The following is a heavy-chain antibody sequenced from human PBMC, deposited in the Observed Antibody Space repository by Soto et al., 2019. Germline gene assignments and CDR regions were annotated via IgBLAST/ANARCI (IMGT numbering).Heavy chain of an antibody. D-gene: IGHD5-12*01. J-gene: IGHJ4*02. V-gene: IGHV3-30*18. Sequence: QVQLVESGGGVVQPGRSLRLSCAASGFTFSSYGMHWVRQAPGKGLEWVAVISYDGSNKYYADSVKGRFTISRDNSKNTLYLQMNSLRAEDTAVYYCAKERSGRDGYAPFDYWGQGTLVTVSS. CDR3: AKERSGRDGYAPFDY. CDR1: GFTFSSYG. CDR2: ISYDGSNK.